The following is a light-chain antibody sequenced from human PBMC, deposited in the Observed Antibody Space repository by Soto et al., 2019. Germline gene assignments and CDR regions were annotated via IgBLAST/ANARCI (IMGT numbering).Light chain of an antibody. Sequence: QSVLTQPPSVSGSPGQSVTISCTGTSSDVGSYNRVSWYQQPPGTAPKLMIYEVSNRPSGVPDRFSGSKSGNTASLTISGLQAEDEADYYCSSYTSSRNLVFGGGTKLTVL. J-gene: IGLJ2*01. CDR2: EVS. CDR1: SSDVGSYNR. CDR3: SSYTSSRNLV. V-gene: IGLV2-18*02.